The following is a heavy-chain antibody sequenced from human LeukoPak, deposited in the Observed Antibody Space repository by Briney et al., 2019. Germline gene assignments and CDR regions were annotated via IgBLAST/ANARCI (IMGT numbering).Heavy chain of an antibody. CDR3: AKDRLRGVIPYYFDY. Sequence: GGSLRLSCAAFGFTFSNYVMNWVRQAPGKGLEWVSGISGSGARTYYADSVKGRFTISRDNSKNTLYLQMNSLRAEDTAVYYCAKDRLRGVIPYYFDYWGQGTLVTVSS. CDR2: ISGSGART. D-gene: IGHD3-10*01. CDR1: GFTFSNYV. J-gene: IGHJ4*02. V-gene: IGHV3-23*01.